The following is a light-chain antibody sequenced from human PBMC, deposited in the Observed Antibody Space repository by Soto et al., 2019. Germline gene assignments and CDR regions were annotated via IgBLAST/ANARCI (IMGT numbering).Light chain of an antibody. CDR3: QQLNSYPTT. CDR2: AAS. J-gene: IGKJ1*01. V-gene: IGKV1-9*01. Sequence: DIQLTQSPSFLSASVGDRVTITCRASQGISSYLAWYQQKPGKAPKLLIYAASTLQSGVPSRFSGSGSGTEFTLTISSLQPEDFATYYCQQLNSYPTTFGQETKVDIK. CDR1: QGISSY.